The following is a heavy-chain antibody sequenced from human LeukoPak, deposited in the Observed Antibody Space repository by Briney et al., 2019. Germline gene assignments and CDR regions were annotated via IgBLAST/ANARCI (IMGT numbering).Heavy chain of an antibody. D-gene: IGHD3-16*02. J-gene: IGHJ4*02. V-gene: IGHV4-4*07. CDR2: IYTSGST. CDR3: ARDIGRPTFGGVIATYFDY. CDR1: GGSISSYY. Sequence: KPSETLSLTCTVSGGSISSYYWSWIRQPAGKGLGWIGRIYTSGSTNYNPSLKSRVTMSVDTSKNQFSLKLSSVTAADTAVYYCARDIGRPTFGGVIATYFDYWGQGTLVTVSS.